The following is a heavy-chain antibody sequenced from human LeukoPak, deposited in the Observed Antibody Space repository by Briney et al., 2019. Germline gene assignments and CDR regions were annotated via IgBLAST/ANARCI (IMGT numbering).Heavy chain of an antibody. J-gene: IGHJ4*02. D-gene: IGHD3-9*01. CDR1: GFTFSSYG. V-gene: IGHV3-30*18. CDR2: ISYDGSNK. Sequence: GGSLRLSCAASGFTFSSYGMHWVRQAPGKGLEWVAVISYDGSNKYYADSVKGRFTISRDNSKNTLYLQMNSVRAEDTAVYYCAKDHEDILTGYYTPDYWGQGTLVTVSS. CDR3: AKDHEDILTGYYTPDY.